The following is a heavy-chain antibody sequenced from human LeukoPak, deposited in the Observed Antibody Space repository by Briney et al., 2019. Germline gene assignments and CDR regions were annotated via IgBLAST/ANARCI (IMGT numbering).Heavy chain of an antibody. Sequence: SETLSLTCTVSGGSISSYFWSWIRQPPGKGLEWIGYVYYSGSTNYNPSFKSRVTMSVDTSKNHFSLRLSSVTAADTAVYYCARGKDIAAAVAVYWGRGTLVTVSS. J-gene: IGHJ4*02. CDR1: GGSISSYF. D-gene: IGHD6-13*01. CDR3: ARGKDIAAAVAVY. V-gene: IGHV4-59*01. CDR2: VYYSGST.